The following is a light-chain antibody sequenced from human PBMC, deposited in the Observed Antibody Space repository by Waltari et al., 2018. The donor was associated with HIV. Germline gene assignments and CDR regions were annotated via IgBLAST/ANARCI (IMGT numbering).Light chain of an antibody. V-gene: IGLV2-8*01. Sequence: GSPGQSVTISCTGTSSDVGGYNYVSWYQQHAGKAPKLMIFEVNRRPSGVPDRFSGSKSGNTASLTISGLQVEDEADYYCTSYGGSNNFYVFGTGTTVTV. CDR2: EVN. CDR1: SSDVGGYNY. CDR3: TSYGGSNNFYV. J-gene: IGLJ1*01.